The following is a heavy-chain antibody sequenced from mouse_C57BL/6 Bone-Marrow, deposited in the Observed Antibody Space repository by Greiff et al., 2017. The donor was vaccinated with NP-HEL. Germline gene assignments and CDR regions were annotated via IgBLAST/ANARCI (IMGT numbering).Heavy chain of an antibody. D-gene: IGHD1-1*01. CDR2: IHPNSGST. J-gene: IGHJ2*01. CDR1: GYTFTSYW. Sequence: QVQLQQPGAELVKPGASVKLSCKASGYTFTSYWIHWVKQRPGQGLEWIGMIHPNSGSTNYNEKFKSKATLTVDKSSSTAYMQLSSLTSEDSAVYYCARSYPLYGSSPGFDYWGQGTTLTVSS. V-gene: IGHV1-64*01. CDR3: ARSYPLYGSSPGFDY.